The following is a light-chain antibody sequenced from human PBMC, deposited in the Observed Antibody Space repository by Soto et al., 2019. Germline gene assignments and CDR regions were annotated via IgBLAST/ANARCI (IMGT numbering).Light chain of an antibody. J-gene: IGKJ4*01. V-gene: IGKV3-20*01. CDR2: GAS. CDR3: QKYGSSVT. Sequence: EIVLAQSPGTLSLSPGXRATLSCRASRYVSSRYLAWYQQKPGQAPRLLIYGASSRATGIPDRFSGSGSETDFTLTISRLEPEDFAVYYCQKYGSSVTFGGGTKVDIK. CDR1: RYVSSRY.